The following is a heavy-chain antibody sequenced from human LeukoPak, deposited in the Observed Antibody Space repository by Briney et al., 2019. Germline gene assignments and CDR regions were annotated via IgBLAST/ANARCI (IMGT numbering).Heavy chain of an antibody. V-gene: IGHV3-11*01. Sequence: PGGSLRLSCIAYGFTFSDYYMNWIRQAPGRGLEWVSYISSSGSDLYYADSVNGRFTISSDNAKNSLYLQMNSLNAEDTAGYYCARCIASYYTMDGWGQGTTVTVS. D-gene: IGHD2-15*01. J-gene: IGHJ6*02. CDR3: ARCIASYYTMDG. CDR1: GFTFSDYY. CDR2: ISSSGSDL.